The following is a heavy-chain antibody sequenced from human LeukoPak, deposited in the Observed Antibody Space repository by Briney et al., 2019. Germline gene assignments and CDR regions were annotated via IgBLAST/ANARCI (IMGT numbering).Heavy chain of an antibody. CDR3: ARDPSSKGFDY. J-gene: IGHJ4*02. V-gene: IGHV3-21*01. Sequence: GGSLRLSCAASGFTFSSYSMNWFRQAPGKGLGWFSSISSSSSYIYYADSVKGRFTISRDNAKNSLYLQMNSLRAEDTAVYYCARDPSSKGFDYWGQGTLVTVSS. CDR2: ISSSSSYI. CDR1: GFTFSSYS. D-gene: IGHD2-2*01.